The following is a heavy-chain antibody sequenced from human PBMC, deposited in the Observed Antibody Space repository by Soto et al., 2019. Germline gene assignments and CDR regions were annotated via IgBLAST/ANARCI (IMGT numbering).Heavy chain of an antibody. Sequence: PSETLSLTCTVSGGSISSSSYYWGWIRQPPGKGLEWIGSIYYSGSTYYNPSLKSRVTISVDTSKNQFSLKLSSVTAADTAVYYCARHVKAYTAMANNWFDPRGQGTLVTVSS. D-gene: IGHD5-18*01. CDR1: GGSISSSSYY. CDR2: IYYSGST. CDR3: ARHVKAYTAMANNWFDP. V-gene: IGHV4-39*01. J-gene: IGHJ5*02.